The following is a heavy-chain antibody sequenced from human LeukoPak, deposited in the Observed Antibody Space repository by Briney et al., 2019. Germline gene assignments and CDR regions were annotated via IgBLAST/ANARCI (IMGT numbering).Heavy chain of an antibody. CDR2: INPSAGTT. J-gene: IGHJ4*02. V-gene: IGHV1-46*01. Sequence: GASVKVSCKASGYTFTSYYIHWVRQAPGQGLEWMGIINPSAGTTSYAQKFQGRVTITADDSTSTAYMELSSLRSEDTAVYYCARHGSGSYSACDSWGQGTLVTVSS. CDR3: ARHGSGSYSACDS. CDR1: GYTFTSYY. D-gene: IGHD3-10*01.